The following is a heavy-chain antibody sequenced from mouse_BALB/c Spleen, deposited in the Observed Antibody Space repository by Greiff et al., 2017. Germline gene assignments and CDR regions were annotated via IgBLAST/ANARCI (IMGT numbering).Heavy chain of an antibody. D-gene: IGHD4-1*01. CDR3: ARNGRSYAMDY. Sequence: QVHVKQPGAELVKPGASVKLSCKASGYTFTSYWMHWVKQRPGQGLEWIGEIDPSDSYTNYNQKFKGKATLTVDKSSSTAYMQLSSLTSEDSAVYYCARNGRSYAMDYWGQGTSVTVSS. J-gene: IGHJ4*01. V-gene: IGHV1-69*02. CDR1: GYTFTSYW. CDR2: IDPSDSYT.